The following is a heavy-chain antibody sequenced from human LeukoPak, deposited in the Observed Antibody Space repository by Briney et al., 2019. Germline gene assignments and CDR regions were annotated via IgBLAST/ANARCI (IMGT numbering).Heavy chain of an antibody. Sequence: ASVEVSCKASGGTFSSYAISWVRQAPGQGLEWMGGIIPIFGTANYAQKFQGRVTITADESTSTAYMEPSSLRSEDTAVYYCARGVVVAATDESNWFDPWGQGTLVTVSS. D-gene: IGHD2-15*01. V-gene: IGHV1-69*13. CDR3: ARGVVVAATDESNWFDP. CDR1: GGTFSSYA. CDR2: IIPIFGTA. J-gene: IGHJ5*02.